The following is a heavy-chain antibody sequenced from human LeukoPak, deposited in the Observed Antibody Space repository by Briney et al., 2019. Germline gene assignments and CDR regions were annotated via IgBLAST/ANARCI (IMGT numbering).Heavy chain of an antibody. J-gene: IGHJ4*02. D-gene: IGHD1-26*01. CDR1: GCSISSSSYY. V-gene: IGHV4-39*01. CDR3: ARHREASLTDY. CDR2: IYYSGST. Sequence: SETLSLTCTVSGCSISSSSYYWGWIRQPPGKGLEWIGSIYYSGSTYYNPSLKSRVTISVDTSKNQFSLKLSSVTAADTAVYYCARHREASLTDYWGQGTLVTVSS.